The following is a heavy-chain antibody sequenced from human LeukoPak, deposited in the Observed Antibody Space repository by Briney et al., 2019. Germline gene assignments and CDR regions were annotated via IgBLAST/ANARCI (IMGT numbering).Heavy chain of an antibody. D-gene: IGHD6-13*01. V-gene: IGHV1-69*05. CDR3: ARADKGSSPPAGAFDI. CDR1: GGTFSSYA. J-gene: IGHJ3*02. CDR2: IFPIFGTA. Sequence: GASVKVSCKASGGTFSSYAISWVRQAPGQGLEWMGGIFPIFGTANYAQKFQGRVTITTDESTSTAYMELSSLRSEDTAVYYCARADKGSSPPAGAFDIWGQGTMVTVSS.